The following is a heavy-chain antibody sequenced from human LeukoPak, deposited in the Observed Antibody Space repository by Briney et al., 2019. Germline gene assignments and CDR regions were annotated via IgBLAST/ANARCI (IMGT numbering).Heavy chain of an antibody. Sequence: GGSLRLSCVVSGLTFSNAWMSWVRQAPGKGLEWVGRIKSKTDGGTTDYAAPVKGRFTISRDDSKNTLYLQMNSLKTEDTAVYYCTTNKKYYYDSSGPLSDYFDYWGQGTLVTVSS. J-gene: IGHJ4*02. V-gene: IGHV3-15*01. CDR3: TTNKKYYYDSSGPLSDYFDY. D-gene: IGHD3-22*01. CDR2: IKSKTDGGTT. CDR1: GLTFSNAW.